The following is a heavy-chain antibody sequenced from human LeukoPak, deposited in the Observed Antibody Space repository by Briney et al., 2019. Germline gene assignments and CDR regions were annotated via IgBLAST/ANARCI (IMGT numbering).Heavy chain of an antibody. J-gene: IGHJ4*02. CDR3: ARDNSGSYRL. Sequence: SETLSLTCTVSGGSISSSSYYWGWIRQPPGKGLEWIGSIYYSGSTYYNPSLKSRVTISVDTSKNQFSLKLSSVTAADTAVYYCARDNSGSYRLWGQGTLVTVSS. CDR2: IYYSGST. V-gene: IGHV4-39*07. D-gene: IGHD1-26*01. CDR1: GGSISSSSYY.